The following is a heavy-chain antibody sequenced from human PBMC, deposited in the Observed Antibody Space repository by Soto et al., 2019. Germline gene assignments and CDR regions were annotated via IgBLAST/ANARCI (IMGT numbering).Heavy chain of an antibody. Sequence: QVQLVESGGGVVQPGRSLRLSCAASGFTFSSYGMHWVRQAPGKGLEGVAVISYDGSNKYYADSVKGRFTISRDNSQNTLYLQMNSLRAEDTAVYYCAKSMDGSGTRYYYYYMDVWGKGTTVTVSS. J-gene: IGHJ6*03. CDR2: ISYDGSNK. CDR3: AKSMDGSGTRYYYYYMDV. D-gene: IGHD3-10*01. V-gene: IGHV3-30*18. CDR1: GFTFSSYG.